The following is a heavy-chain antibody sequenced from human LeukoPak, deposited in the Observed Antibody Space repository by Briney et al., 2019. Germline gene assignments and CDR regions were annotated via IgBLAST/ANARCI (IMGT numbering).Heavy chain of an antibody. J-gene: IGHJ4*02. V-gene: IGHV4-59*01. CDR2: IYYSGST. CDR1: GGSISSYY. D-gene: IGHD4-23*01. Sequence: SETLSLTCTVSGGSISSYYWSWIRQPPGKGLEWIGYIYYSGSTNYNPSLKSRVTISVDTSKNQFSLKLSSVTAADTAVYYCARVQFLGGKGEGYFDYWGQGTLVTVSS. CDR3: ARVQFLGGKGEGYFDY.